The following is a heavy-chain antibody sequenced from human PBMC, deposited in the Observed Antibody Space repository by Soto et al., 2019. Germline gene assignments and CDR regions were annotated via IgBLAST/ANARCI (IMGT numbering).Heavy chain of an antibody. V-gene: IGHV1-18*01. CDR3: ARGRAVVAPAGTPDAFDV. J-gene: IGHJ3*01. D-gene: IGHD6-13*01. CDR2: ISAFNGYT. Sequence: XSVKDSCKASGYIFNKNGFNRLRQAPGQGLEWMGRISAFNGYTNLAQKFQGRLTLTTDASTNTAYMELSSLRSGDTATYFCARGRAVVAPAGTPDAFDVWGQGTMVTVSS. CDR1: GYIFNKNG.